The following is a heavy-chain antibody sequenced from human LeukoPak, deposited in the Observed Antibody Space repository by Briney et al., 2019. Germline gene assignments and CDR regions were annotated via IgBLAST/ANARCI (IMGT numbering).Heavy chain of an antibody. V-gene: IGHV3-53*01. J-gene: IGHJ4*02. CDR2: IYSGGST. CDR3: ARDRHCSGGSCSGL. D-gene: IGHD2-15*01. Sequence: PGGFLRLSCAASDITVSNNNMKWGRQAQAVGLGLVSLIYSGGSTYYADSVKGRFTISRDNPKNTVYLQMNNLRAEDTAVYYCARDRHCSGGSCSGLWGQGTLVTVSS. CDR1: DITVSNNN.